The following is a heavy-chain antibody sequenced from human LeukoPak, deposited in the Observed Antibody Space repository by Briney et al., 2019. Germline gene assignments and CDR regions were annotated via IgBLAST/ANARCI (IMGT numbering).Heavy chain of an antibody. V-gene: IGHV3-48*01. J-gene: IGHJ4*02. CDR2: ISSSSSTI. CDR3: AKDPAMAAIQLWFGTVDY. CDR1: GFTFSSYS. D-gene: IGHD5-18*01. Sequence: GGSLRLSCAASGFTFSSYSMNWVRQAPGKGLEWVSYISSSSSTIYYADSVKGRFTISRDNAKNSLYLQMNSLRAEDTAVYYCAKDPAMAAIQLWFGTVDYWGQGTLVTVSS.